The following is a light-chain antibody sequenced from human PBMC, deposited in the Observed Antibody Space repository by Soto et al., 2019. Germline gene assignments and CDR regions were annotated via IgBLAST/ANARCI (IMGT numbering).Light chain of an antibody. CDR2: DVS. J-gene: IGLJ2*01. CDR3: SSYTSINTLI. CDR1: SRDVGGYNY. Sequence: QSVLTQPASVSGSPGQSITISCTGTSRDVGGYNYVSWYQQHPGKAPKLMIYDVSNRPSGVSNRFSGSKSGNTASLTISGLQAEDEADYYCSSYTSINTLIFGGGTKLTVL. V-gene: IGLV2-14*01.